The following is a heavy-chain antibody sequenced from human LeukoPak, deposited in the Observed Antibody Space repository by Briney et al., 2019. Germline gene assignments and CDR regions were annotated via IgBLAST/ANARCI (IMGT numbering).Heavy chain of an antibody. J-gene: IGHJ6*03. CDR3: ARARGGYYYYYMDV. V-gene: IGHV4-4*02. CDR1: GGSISSSNW. Sequence: SETLSLTCAVSGGSISSSNWWSWVRQPPGKGLEWIGEIYHSGSTYYNPSLKSRVTISVDTSKNQFSLKLSSVTAADTAVYYCARARGGYYYYYMDVWGKGTTVTVSS. D-gene: IGHD3-16*01. CDR2: IYHSGST.